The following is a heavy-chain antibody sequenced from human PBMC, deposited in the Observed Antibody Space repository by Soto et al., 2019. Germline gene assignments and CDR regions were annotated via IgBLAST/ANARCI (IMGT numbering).Heavy chain of an antibody. Sequence: EVQLVESGGGSVQPGGSLRLSCAASGFTFSSYEMNWVRQAPGKGLEWVSYISNSGSSIYYADSVKGRFTISRDNAKNSLYLQMNSMRGEDTAVYYCARLHYHDFSAYEAFDFWGQGTMVTVSS. CDR3: ARLHYHDFSAYEAFDF. CDR2: ISNSGSSI. V-gene: IGHV3-48*03. D-gene: IGHD3-22*01. CDR1: GFTFSSYE. J-gene: IGHJ3*01.